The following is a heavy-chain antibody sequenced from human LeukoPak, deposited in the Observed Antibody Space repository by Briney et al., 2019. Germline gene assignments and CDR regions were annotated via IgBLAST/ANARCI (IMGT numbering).Heavy chain of an antibody. CDR1: GFTFSSYA. Sequence: GGFLRLSCAASGFTFSSYAMSWVRQAPGKGLEWVSAISGSGGSTYYADSVKGRFTISRDNSKNTLYPQMNSLRAEDTAVYYCAKDRGNMIVVVIPFDYWGQGTLVTVSS. CDR2: ISGSGGST. D-gene: IGHD3-22*01. V-gene: IGHV3-23*01. J-gene: IGHJ4*02. CDR3: AKDRGNMIVVVIPFDY.